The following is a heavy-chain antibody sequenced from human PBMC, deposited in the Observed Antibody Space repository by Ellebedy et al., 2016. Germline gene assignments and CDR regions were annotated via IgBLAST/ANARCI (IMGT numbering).Heavy chain of an antibody. Sequence: ASVKVSCXASGYTFTDFYVHWVRQAPGQGLEWMGWINPNSGGTNYAQKFHGRVTLTRDPSISTLYMDLSRLTSDDTAAYYCTRRTVVTPGDFWGQGTLVTVSS. CDR2: INPNSGGT. J-gene: IGHJ4*02. CDR3: TRRTVVTPGDF. D-gene: IGHD4-23*01. V-gene: IGHV1-2*02. CDR1: GYTFTDFY.